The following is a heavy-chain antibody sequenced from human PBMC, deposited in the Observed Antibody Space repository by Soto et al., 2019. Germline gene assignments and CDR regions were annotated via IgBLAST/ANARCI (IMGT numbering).Heavy chain of an antibody. V-gene: IGHV3-48*01. CDR3: ARDRSSGYDPPCDY. CDR2: ISSSSSTI. D-gene: IGHD5-12*01. J-gene: IGHJ4*02. Sequence: GVLRLSCAASGFTFSSYSMNWVRQAPGKGLEWVSYISSSSSTIYYADSVKGRFTISRDNAKNSLYLQMNSLRAEDTTVYYCARDRSSGYDPPCDYWGQGTLVTVSS. CDR1: GFTFSSYS.